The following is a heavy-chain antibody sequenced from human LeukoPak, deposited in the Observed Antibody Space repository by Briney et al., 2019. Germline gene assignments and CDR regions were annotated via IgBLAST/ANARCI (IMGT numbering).Heavy chain of an antibody. J-gene: IGHJ3*01. D-gene: IGHD1-26*01. CDR1: GFTFSSSN. CDR3: ARGGGRSYSDAFDL. V-gene: IGHV3-48*02. Sequence: GGSLRLSCAGSGFTFSSSNMHWVRQAPGKGLEWASFISGTSTAIIYADSVQGRFTIARDIGRKSLYLQMNSLSDEDTAVYYCARGGGRSYSDAFDLWGRGTVDTVSS. CDR2: ISGTSTAI.